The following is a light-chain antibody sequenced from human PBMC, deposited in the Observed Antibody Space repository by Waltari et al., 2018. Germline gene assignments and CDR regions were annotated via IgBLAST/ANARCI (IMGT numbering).Light chain of an antibody. CDR3: LQSYNTPRT. Sequence: DIQMTQSPSSLSASVGDSVTIACRASQSISTYVNWYLHKPGKAPELLIYAASSLQTGVPSRFSGSGSGTDFTLTISSLQPEDFATYYCLQSYNTPRTFGQGTKVEIK. CDR2: AAS. J-gene: IGKJ1*01. V-gene: IGKV1-39*01. CDR1: QSISTY.